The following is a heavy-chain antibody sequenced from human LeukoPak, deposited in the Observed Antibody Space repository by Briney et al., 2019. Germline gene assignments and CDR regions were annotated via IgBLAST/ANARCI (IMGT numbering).Heavy chain of an antibody. Sequence: SVKVSCKASGGTFSSYAISWVRQAPGQGLEWMGRIIPILGIANYAQKFQGRVTITADKSTSTAYMELSSLRSDDTAVYYCARRLRDAYYYYYYMDVWGKGTTVTVSS. CDR3: ARRLRDAYYYYYYMDV. V-gene: IGHV1-69*04. CDR2: IIPILGIA. CDR1: GGTFSSYA. D-gene: IGHD5-12*01. J-gene: IGHJ6*03.